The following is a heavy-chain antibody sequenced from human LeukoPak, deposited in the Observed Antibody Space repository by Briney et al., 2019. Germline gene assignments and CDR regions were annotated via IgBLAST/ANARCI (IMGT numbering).Heavy chain of an antibody. V-gene: IGHV4-59*01. D-gene: IGHD3-16*01. CDR3: ASYGPGPDY. CDR1: GGSISSYY. J-gene: IGHJ4*02. CDR2: IYYSGST. Sequence: SETLSLTCTVSGGSISSYYWSWIRQPPGKGLEWIGYIYYSGSTNYNPSLESRVTISVDTSKNQFSLKLSSVTAADTAVYYCASYGPGPDYWGQGTLVTVSS.